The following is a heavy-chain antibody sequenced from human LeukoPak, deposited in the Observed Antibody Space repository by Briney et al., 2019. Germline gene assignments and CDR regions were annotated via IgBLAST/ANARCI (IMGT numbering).Heavy chain of an antibody. J-gene: IGHJ4*02. Sequence: GGSLRLSCAASGFTLSIYWMSWVRQAPGKGLEWVANIKHDGSEKYYVDSVKGRFTISRDNAKNSLFLQMNSLRAEDTAVYYCTRDSQGSGMYSVVYWGQGTLVTVSS. CDR1: GFTLSIYW. V-gene: IGHV3-7*05. CDR2: IKHDGSEK. CDR3: TRDSQGSGMYSVVY. D-gene: IGHD3-10*01.